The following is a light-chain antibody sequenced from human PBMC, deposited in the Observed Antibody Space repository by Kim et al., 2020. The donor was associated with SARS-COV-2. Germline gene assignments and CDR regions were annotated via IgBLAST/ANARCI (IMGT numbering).Light chain of an antibody. CDR1: QSISTW. J-gene: IGKJ3*01. CDR2: EAS. CDR3: QQYSTSPHT. V-gene: IGKV1-5*03. Sequence: ASVGDRVTVTCRASQSISTWLAWYQQKPGKAPKLLIYEASSLESGVPSRFSGSGSGTEFTLTITSLQPDDFATYYCQQYSTSPHTFGPGTKVDIK.